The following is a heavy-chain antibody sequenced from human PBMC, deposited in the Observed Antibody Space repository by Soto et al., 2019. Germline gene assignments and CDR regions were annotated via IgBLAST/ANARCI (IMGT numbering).Heavy chain of an antibody. CDR1: GGSFSGYY. CDR2: INHSGSA. D-gene: IGHD6-19*01. J-gene: IGHJ6*02. CDR3: ARGSGWYIDYYYTMDV. V-gene: IGHV4-34*02. Sequence: QVQLQHWGAGLLKPSETLSLTCAVYGGSFSGYYWSWVRQSPGKGLEWIGEINHSGSANYNPSLQSRVALSIDASKSQFSLKLTSVTAADTAVYYCARGSGWYIDYYYTMDVWGQGTTVTVSS.